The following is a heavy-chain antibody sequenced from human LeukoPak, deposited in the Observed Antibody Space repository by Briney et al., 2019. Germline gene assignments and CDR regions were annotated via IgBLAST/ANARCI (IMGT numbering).Heavy chain of an antibody. CDR1: GGSVSSFY. Sequence: SETLSLTCTVSGGSVSSFYWSWIRQPPGKGLEWIGYIYHCGSTYYNPSLKSRVTISVDRSKNQFSLKLSSVTAADTAVYYCARFWSGYYLDWGQGTLVTVSS. CDR3: ARFWSGYYLD. D-gene: IGHD3-3*01. CDR2: IYHCGST. V-gene: IGHV4-59*02. J-gene: IGHJ4*02.